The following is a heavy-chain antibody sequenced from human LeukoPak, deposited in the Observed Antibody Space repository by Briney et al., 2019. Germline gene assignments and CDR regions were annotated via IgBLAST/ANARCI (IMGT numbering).Heavy chain of an antibody. CDR1: GYTFTSYY. Sequence: GASVKVSCKASGYTFTSYYMHWVRQAPGQGLEWMGIINPSGGSTSYAQKFQGRATMTRDTSTSTVYMELSSLRSEDTAVYYCARDRVTMIVVAYYFDYWGQGTLVTVSS. J-gene: IGHJ4*02. V-gene: IGHV1-46*01. CDR2: INPSGGST. D-gene: IGHD3-22*01. CDR3: ARDRVTMIVVAYYFDY.